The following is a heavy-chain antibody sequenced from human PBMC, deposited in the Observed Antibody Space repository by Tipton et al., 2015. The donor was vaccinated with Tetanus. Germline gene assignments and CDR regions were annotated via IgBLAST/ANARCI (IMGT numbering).Heavy chain of an antibody. CDR3: ARDERCGDYAY. J-gene: IGHJ4*02. CDR2: ISYSGST. CDR1: GGSIRSGNYS. V-gene: IGHV4-61*01. D-gene: IGHD4-17*01. Sequence: TLSLTCTVSGGSIRSGNYSWNWIRQPPGKGLEWLAYISYSGSTNSNYSLKSRITISQDTSNNQFSLKLTPVTAADTAVYYCARDERCGDYAYWGQGTLVTVSS.